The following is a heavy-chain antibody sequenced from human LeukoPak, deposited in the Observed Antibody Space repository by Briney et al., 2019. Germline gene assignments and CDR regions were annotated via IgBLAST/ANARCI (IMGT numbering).Heavy chain of an antibody. CDR1: GGSVSSGSYY. D-gene: IGHD2-8*01. CDR2: IYYSGST. CDR3: ARGPWYYYYYYGMDV. J-gene: IGHJ6*02. V-gene: IGHV4-61*01. Sequence: SETLSLTCTVSGGSVSSGSYYWSWIRQPPGKGLEWIGYIYYSGSTNYNPSLKSRVTISVDTSENQFSLKLSSVTAADTAVYYCARGPWYYYYYYGMDVWGQGTTVTVSS.